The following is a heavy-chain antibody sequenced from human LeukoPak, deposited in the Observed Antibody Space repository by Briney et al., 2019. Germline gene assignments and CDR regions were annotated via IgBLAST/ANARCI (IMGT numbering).Heavy chain of an antibody. Sequence: SQTLSLTCAISGDSVSSNSAAWNWIRQSPSRGLEWLGRIYYRSKWYNDYAVSVKSRITINPDTSKNQFSLQLNSVTPEDTAVYYCARDQQQWLEEDYYYYGMDVWGQGTTVTDSS. CDR3: ARDQQQWLEEDYYYYGMDV. J-gene: IGHJ6*02. V-gene: IGHV6-1*01. D-gene: IGHD6-19*01. CDR1: GDSVSSNSAA. CDR2: IYYRSKWYN.